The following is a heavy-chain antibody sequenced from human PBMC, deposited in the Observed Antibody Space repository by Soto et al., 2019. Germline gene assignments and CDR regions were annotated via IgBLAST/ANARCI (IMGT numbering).Heavy chain of an antibody. D-gene: IGHD3-10*01. V-gene: IGHV4-59*01. CDR1: GDSISSYY. Sequence: QVQLQESGPGLVKPSETLSLTCTVSGDSISSYYWSWIRQPPGKGLEWIGCIYYIGNTNYNPSLTSRVTMSVDTAQNQFSLMLTSVTAADTAVYYCARLGVMVRGISNWFDPWGQGTLVTVSS. J-gene: IGHJ5*02. CDR2: IYYIGNT. CDR3: ARLGVMVRGISNWFDP.